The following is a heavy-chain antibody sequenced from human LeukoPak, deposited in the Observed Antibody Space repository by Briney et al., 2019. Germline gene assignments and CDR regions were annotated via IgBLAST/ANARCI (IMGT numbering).Heavy chain of an antibody. J-gene: IGHJ6*02. Sequence: PSETLSLTCTVSGGSISSYYWSWIRQPAGKGLEWIGRIYTSGSTNYNPSLKGRVTMSVDTSKNQFSLKLSSVTAADTAVYYCARGPPTVTTHYYYYGMDVWGQGTTVTVSS. CDR1: GGSISSYY. V-gene: IGHV4-4*07. CDR2: IYTSGST. D-gene: IGHD4-17*01. CDR3: ARGPPTVTTHYYYYGMDV.